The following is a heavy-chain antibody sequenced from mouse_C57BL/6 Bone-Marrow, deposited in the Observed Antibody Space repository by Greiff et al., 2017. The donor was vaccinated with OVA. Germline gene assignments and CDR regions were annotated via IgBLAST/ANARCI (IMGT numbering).Heavy chain of an antibody. CDR1: GFSLSTSGMG. D-gene: IGHD3-3*01. V-gene: IGHV8-12*01. CDR2: IYWDDDK. J-gene: IGHJ4*01. CDR3: ARREPGTDAMDY. Sequence: QVTLKVSGPGILQSSQTLSLTCSFSGFSLSTSGMGVSWIRQPSGKGLEWLAHIYWDDDKRYNPSLKSRLTISKDTSRNQVFLKITSVDTADTATYYCARREPGTDAMDYWGQGTSVTVSS.